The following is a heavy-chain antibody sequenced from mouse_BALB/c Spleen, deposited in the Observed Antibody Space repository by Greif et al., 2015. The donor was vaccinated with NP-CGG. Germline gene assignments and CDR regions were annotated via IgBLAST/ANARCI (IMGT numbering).Heavy chain of an antibody. CDR2: IWSGGST. D-gene: IGHD2-10*01. CDR3: ARKGSYYGNFVAMDY. Sequence: VQLQQSGPGLVQPSQSLSITCTVSGFSLTSYGVHWVRQSPGKGLEWLGVIWSGGSTDYNAAFISRLSISKDNSKSQVFFKMNSLQANDTAIYYCARKGSYYGNFVAMDYWGQGTSVTVSS. CDR1: GFSLTSYG. J-gene: IGHJ4*01. V-gene: IGHV2-2*02.